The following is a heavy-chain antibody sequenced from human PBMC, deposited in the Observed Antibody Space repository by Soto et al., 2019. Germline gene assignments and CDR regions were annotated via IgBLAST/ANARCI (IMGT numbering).Heavy chain of an antibody. CDR3: ARGRVRFLEWLRFDY. V-gene: IGHV3-21*01. CDR1: GFTFSSYS. CDR2: ISSSSSYI. D-gene: IGHD3-3*01. Sequence: PGGSLRLSCAASGFTFSSYSMNWVRQAPGKGLEWVSSISSSSSYIYYADSVKGRFTISRDNAKNSLYLQMNSLRAEDTAVYYCARGRVRFLEWLRFDYWGQGTLVTVSS. J-gene: IGHJ4*02.